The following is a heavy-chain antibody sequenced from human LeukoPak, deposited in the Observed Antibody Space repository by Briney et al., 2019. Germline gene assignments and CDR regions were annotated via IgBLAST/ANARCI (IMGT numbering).Heavy chain of an antibody. CDR1: GGSFSGCY. CDR3: ARATMIVAHDAFDI. CDR2: INHSGST. J-gene: IGHJ3*02. Sequence: SETLSLTCAVYGGSFSGCYWSWIRQPPGKGLEWIGEINHSGSTNYNPSLKSRVTISVDTSKNQFSLKLSSVTAADTAVYYCARATMIVAHDAFDIWGQGTMVTVSS. V-gene: IGHV4-34*01. D-gene: IGHD3-22*01.